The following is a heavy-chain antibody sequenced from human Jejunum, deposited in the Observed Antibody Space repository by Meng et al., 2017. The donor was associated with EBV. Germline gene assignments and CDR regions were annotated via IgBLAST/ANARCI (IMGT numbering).Heavy chain of an antibody. CDR1: GHTITDYD. V-gene: IGHV1-69-2*01. D-gene: IGHD3-22*01. Sequence: DDDLLQAGGDEMKTEATVEISCDVSGHTITDYDMFCVQQAPGKGLEWRVLFDTAYAETIYAEKLQGRVTISADTSIDTAYMELSSLRSEDTAVYYCATVNYYDSPSYWGQGTLVTVSS. CDR2: FDTAYAET. CDR3: ATVNYYDSPSY. J-gene: IGHJ4*02.